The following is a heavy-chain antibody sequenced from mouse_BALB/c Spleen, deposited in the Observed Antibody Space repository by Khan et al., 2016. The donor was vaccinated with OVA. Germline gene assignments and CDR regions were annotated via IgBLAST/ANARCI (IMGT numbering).Heavy chain of an antibody. CDR1: GFTFSSYG. Sequence: DVQLVESGGDLVKPGGSLKLSCAASGFTFSSYGMSWVSQTPDKRLEWVAAISSGGSYTYYTDSLKGRFTISRDNAKNTLYLQMSSLKSEDTAMYYCARQPGYYEGSAIDYWGQGTSVTVSS. CDR3: ARQPGYYEGSAIDY. V-gene: IGHV5-6*01. J-gene: IGHJ4*01. CDR2: ISSGGSYT. D-gene: IGHD2-3*01.